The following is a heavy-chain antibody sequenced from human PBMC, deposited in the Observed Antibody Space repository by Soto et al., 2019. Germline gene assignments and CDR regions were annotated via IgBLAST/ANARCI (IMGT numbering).Heavy chain of an antibody. Sequence: EVQLVESGGDLVQPGGSLRLSCAASGFTFTNYWMHWVRQAPGRGLLWISRINPDGSTTFYADSVKGRFTISRDNAKNTLYLQMTSLRGEDTAVYYCASLPQDVSPVPGNEGPDYWGQGTLVPVSS. V-gene: IGHV3-74*01. CDR3: ASLPQDVSPVPGNEGPDY. D-gene: IGHD6-19*01. CDR2: INPDGSTT. CDR1: GFTFTNYW. J-gene: IGHJ4*02.